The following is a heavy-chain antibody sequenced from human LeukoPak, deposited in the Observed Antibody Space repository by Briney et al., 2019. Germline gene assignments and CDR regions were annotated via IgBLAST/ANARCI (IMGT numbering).Heavy chain of an antibody. CDR3: AKDIEMATITYVNWFDP. D-gene: IGHD5-24*01. CDR1: GSTFSSYS. V-gene: IGHV3-48*04. CDR2: IGISSSTI. Sequence: GGSLRLSCAASGSTFSSYSMNWVRQAPGKGLEWVSYIGISSSTIDYADSVKGRFTISRDNSKNSLYLQMNSLRTEDTALYYCAKDIEMATITYVNWFDPWGQGTLVTVSS. J-gene: IGHJ5*02.